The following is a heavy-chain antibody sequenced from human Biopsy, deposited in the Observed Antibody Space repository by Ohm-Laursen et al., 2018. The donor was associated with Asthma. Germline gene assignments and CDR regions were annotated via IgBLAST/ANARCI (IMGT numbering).Heavy chain of an antibody. CDR1: SGSGGYIRSGNYY. V-gene: IGHV4-39*01. CDR3: VRGSSSWHHGPFHYYYGLDV. D-gene: IGHD6-13*01. CDR2: IYYSGTT. J-gene: IGHJ6*02. Sequence: SDTLSLTCSLSSGSGGYIRSGNYYWGWIRQPPGKGLEWIGSIYYSGTTYYNPSLESRVTVSADTSKNQFSPKLTSVTAADTAVYYCVRGSSSWHHGPFHYYYGLDVWGQGTTATVSS.